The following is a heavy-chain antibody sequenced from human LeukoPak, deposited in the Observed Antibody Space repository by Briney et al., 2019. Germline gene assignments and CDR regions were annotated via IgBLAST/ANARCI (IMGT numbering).Heavy chain of an antibody. V-gene: IGHV3-21*01. Sequence: GGSLRLSCAASGFTLSSYSINWVRQAPGKGLEWVSSISSSSSYIYYADSVKGRFTISRDNAKNSLYLQMNSLRAEDTAVYYCARDQRGYSGYEIDYWGQGTLVTVSS. CDR1: GFTLSSYS. CDR2: ISSSSSYI. J-gene: IGHJ4*02. D-gene: IGHD5-12*01. CDR3: ARDQRGYSGYEIDY.